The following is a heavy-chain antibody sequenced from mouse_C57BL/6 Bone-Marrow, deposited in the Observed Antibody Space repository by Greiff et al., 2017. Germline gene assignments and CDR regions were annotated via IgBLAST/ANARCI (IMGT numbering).Heavy chain of an antibody. CDR2: IDPSDSYT. CDR3: ARGDLFCYFDY. J-gene: IGHJ2*01. D-gene: IGHD2-3*01. V-gene: IGHV1-69*01. CDR1: GYTFTSYW. Sequence: VQLQQPGAELVMPGASVKLSCKASGYTFTSYWMHWVKQRPGQGLEWIGEIDPSDSYTNYNQKFKGKSTLTVDKSSSTAYMQISSLTSEDSAVYYCARGDLFCYFDYWGQGTTLTVSS.